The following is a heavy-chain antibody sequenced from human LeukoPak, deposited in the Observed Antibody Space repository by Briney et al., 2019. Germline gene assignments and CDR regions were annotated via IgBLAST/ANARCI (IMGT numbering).Heavy chain of an antibody. CDR2: IYYSGST. CDR3: ARDRPSNNYGMDV. CDR1: GGSISSYY. J-gene: IGHJ6*02. V-gene: IGHV4-59*01. Sequence: SETLSLTCNVSGGSISSYYWSWIRQPPGKGLEWIGYIYYSGSTNYNPSLKSRVTISVDTSKNQFSLKLSSVTAADTAVYYCARDRPSNNYGMDVWGQGTTVTVSS.